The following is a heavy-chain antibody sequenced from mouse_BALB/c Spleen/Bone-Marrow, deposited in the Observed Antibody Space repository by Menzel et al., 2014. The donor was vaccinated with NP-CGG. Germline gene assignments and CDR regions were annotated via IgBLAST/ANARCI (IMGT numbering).Heavy chain of an antibody. CDR2: AYPGNSDT. CDR1: GYTFTSYW. Sequence: EVQLQQSGTVLARPGASVKMSCKASGYTFTSYWMHWVKQRPGQGLEWIGAAYPGNSDTSYNQKFKGKAKLTAVTSTSTAYMELSSLTNEDSAVYYCTHDYDYYAMNYWGQGTSVTVSS. J-gene: IGHJ4*01. CDR3: THDYDYYAMNY. V-gene: IGHV1-5*01. D-gene: IGHD2-4*01.